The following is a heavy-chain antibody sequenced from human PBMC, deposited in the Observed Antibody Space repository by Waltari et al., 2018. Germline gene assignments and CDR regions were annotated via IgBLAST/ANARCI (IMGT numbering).Heavy chain of an antibody. V-gene: IGHV5-10-1*03. CDR3: ARETRYCSDNGCTNWFDP. CDR2: IDPTDSST. D-gene: IGHD2-15*01. J-gene: IGHJ5*02. Sequence: EVQLVQSGPEVKKPGESLRISCQASGYSFASHWISWVRQLPGKGLEFVGGIDPTDSSTNYSPSVQGRVSISVDRSISTAFLQLSTLKAADSGLYYCARETRYCSDNGCTNWFDPWAQGTLVTVSS. CDR1: GYSFASHW.